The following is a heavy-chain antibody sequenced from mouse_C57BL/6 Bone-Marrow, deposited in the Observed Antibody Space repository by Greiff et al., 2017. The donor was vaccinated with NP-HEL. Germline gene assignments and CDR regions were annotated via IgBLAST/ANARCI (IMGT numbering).Heavy chain of an antibody. CDR2: ISNGGGST. Sequence: EVMLVESGGGLVQPGGSLKLSCAASGFTFSDYYMYWVRQTPEKRLEWVAYISNGGGSTYYPDTVKGRFPITRDNAKNTLYLQMSRLKSEDIAMYYCARGGYHSNSEGFAYWGQGTLVTVSA. J-gene: IGHJ3*01. V-gene: IGHV5-12*01. CDR3: ARGGYHSNSEGFAY. D-gene: IGHD2-5*01. CDR1: GFTFSDYY.